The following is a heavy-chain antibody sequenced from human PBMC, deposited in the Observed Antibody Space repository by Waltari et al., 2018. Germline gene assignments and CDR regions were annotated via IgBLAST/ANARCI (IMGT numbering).Heavy chain of an antibody. CDR3: ARESGRDYFLDY. Sequence: QLQLQESGPGLVKPSETLSLTCTVSGGSISNFPYYWGWIRQSPEKGLEWIGIAHYSGTTHYTPSLRSRVTISVDTSKNQFSLKLSSVTAADTVVYYCARESGRDYFLDYWGQGTLVTVSS. CDR2: AHYSGTT. CDR1: GGSISNFPYY. J-gene: IGHJ4*02. V-gene: IGHV4-39*07. D-gene: IGHD3-10*01.